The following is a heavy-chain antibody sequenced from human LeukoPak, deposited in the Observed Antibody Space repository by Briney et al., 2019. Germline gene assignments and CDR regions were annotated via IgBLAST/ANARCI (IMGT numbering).Heavy chain of an antibody. CDR3: ARDLTGGYYDSSGYRPLDY. V-gene: IGHV3-21*01. CDR2: ISSSSSYI. D-gene: IGHD3-22*01. CDR1: GFTFSSYS. Sequence: GGSLRLSCAASGFTFSSYSMNWVRQAPGKGLEWVSSISSSSSYIYYADLVKGRFTISRDNAKNSPYLQMNSLRAEDTAVYYCARDLTGGYYDSSGYRPLDYWGQGTLVTVSS. J-gene: IGHJ4*02.